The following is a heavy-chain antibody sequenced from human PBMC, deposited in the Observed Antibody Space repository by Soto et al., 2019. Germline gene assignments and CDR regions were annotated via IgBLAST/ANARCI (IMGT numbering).Heavy chain of an antibody. CDR2: ISAYNGNT. D-gene: IGHD6-19*01. CDR3: ARTPYSSGWYYFDY. CDR1: GYTFTSYG. V-gene: IGHV1-18*01. J-gene: IGHJ4*02. Sequence: ASVKVSCKASGYTFTSYGISWVRQAPGQGLEWMGWISAYNGNTNYAQKLQGRVTMTTDTSTSTAYMELRSLRSDDTAVYYCARTPYSSGWYYFDYWGKGTLVTVSS.